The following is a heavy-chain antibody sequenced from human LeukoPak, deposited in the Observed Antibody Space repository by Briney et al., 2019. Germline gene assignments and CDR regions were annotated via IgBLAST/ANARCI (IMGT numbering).Heavy chain of an antibody. Sequence: ASVKVSCKASGFTFTRYHISWVRQAPGHGLEWMGWISAYNGNTNYAQKLQGRVTMTTDTSTSTTYMELRSLRSDDTAVYYCAREEGGSGSDYWGQGTLVTVFS. CDR2: ISAYNGNT. CDR3: AREEGGSGSDY. V-gene: IGHV1-18*01. CDR1: GFTFTRYH. D-gene: IGHD1-26*01. J-gene: IGHJ4*02.